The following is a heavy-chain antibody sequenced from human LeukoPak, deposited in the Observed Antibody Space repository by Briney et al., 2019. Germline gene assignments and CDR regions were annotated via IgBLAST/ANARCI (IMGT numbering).Heavy chain of an antibody. CDR3: ARDYLSEGYFDY. J-gene: IGHJ4*02. Sequence: GGSLRLSCAASGFTFSSYAMHWVRQAPGKGLEWVAVISYDGSNKYYADSVKGRFTISRDNSKNTLYLQMNSLRAEDTAVYYCARDYLSEGYFDYWGQGTLVTVSS. V-gene: IGHV3-30-3*01. CDR2: ISYDGSNK. CDR1: GFTFSSYA.